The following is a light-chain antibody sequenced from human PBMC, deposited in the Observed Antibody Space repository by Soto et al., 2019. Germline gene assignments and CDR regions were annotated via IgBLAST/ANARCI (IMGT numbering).Light chain of an antibody. CDR2: EAS. J-gene: IGKJ5*01. V-gene: IGKV1-9*01. CDR3: QQLNSYTFT. Sequence: MQLTQSPSALSASIGDRVTITWRASQGISSSLAWYHKEPGKDPKLLIYEASTLQSGVPSRFSGRGSGTDFNLTISGLQTEDFATYYCQQLNSYTFTFGQGTRLENK. CDR1: QGISSS.